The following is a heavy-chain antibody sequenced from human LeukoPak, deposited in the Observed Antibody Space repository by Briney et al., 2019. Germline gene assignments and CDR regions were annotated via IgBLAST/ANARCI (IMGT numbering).Heavy chain of an antibody. V-gene: IGHV1-46*01. J-gene: IGHJ4*02. D-gene: IGHD1-1*01. CDR1: GYTFTSYY. Sequence: VASVTVSCTASGYTFTSYYMHWVRQAPGQGLEWMGIINPSTESTSCAQKFQGRVTMTRDTSTNTVYMELSSLRSEDTAVYYCARETGEYGFDYWGQGTLVTVFS. CDR3: ARETGEYGFDY. CDR2: INPSTEST.